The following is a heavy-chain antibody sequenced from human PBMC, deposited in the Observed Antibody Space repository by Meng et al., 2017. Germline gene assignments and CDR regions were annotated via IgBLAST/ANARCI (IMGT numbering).Heavy chain of an antibody. Sequence: HVRLGRSGDGVKKPGCSVKVSCKASGGTFSSYAISWVRQAPGQGLEWMGGIIPIFGTANYAQKFQGRVTITADKSTSTAYMELSSLRSEDTAVYYCARGPTGGAFDIWGQGTMVTVSS. J-gene: IGHJ3*02. CDR3: ARGPTGGAFDI. D-gene: IGHD3-16*01. CDR1: GGTFSSYA. CDR2: IIPIFGTA. V-gene: IGHV1-69*06.